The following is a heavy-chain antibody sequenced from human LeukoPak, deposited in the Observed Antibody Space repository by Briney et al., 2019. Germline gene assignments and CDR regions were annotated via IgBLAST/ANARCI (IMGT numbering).Heavy chain of an antibody. D-gene: IGHD3-16*01. V-gene: IGHV3-21*01. CDR1: GFTFRSYA. Sequence: GGSLRLSCAGSGFTFRSYAMDWVCQAPGKGLEWVSSINENSRYTYYADSVKGRFTISRDNAKNSLYLQMNSLRVGDTAVYYCTRSGTRLGTDFDYWGQGTLVTVSS. CDR2: INENSRYT. J-gene: IGHJ4*02. CDR3: TRSGTRLGTDFDY.